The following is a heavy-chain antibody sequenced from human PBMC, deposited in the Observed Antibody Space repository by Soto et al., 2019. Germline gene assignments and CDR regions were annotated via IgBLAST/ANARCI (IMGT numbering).Heavy chain of an antibody. CDR3: ARGRIGGFGEFVMDV. D-gene: IGHD3-10*01. V-gene: IGHV3-13*01. CDR1: GFTFSSYD. Sequence: GGSLRLSCAASGFTFSSYDMHWVRQATGKGLEWVSAIGTAGDTYYPGSVKGRFTISRENAKNSLYLQMNSLRAGDTAVYYCARGRIGGFGEFVMDVWGQGTTVTVSS. J-gene: IGHJ6*02. CDR2: IGTAGDT.